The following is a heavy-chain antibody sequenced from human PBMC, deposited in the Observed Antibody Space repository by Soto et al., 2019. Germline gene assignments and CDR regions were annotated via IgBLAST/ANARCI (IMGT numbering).Heavy chain of an antibody. J-gene: IGHJ6*02. CDR3: AREGGDGWVNDYYHDMDV. Sequence: QVQLVESGGGVVQPGTSLTLSCAASGFDFSNFVMHWVRQAPGKGLECVAVIWHDASHEYYGDSVQGRFTISRDNSKHLLYRQMDSPRAECTGGYYWAREGGDGWVNDYYHDMDVGGHGTRVTACS. V-gene: IGHV3-33*01. CDR1: GFDFSNFV. D-gene: IGHD3-16*01. CDR2: IWHDASHE.